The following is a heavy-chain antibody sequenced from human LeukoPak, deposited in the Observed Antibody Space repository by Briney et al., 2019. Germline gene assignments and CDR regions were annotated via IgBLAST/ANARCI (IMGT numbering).Heavy chain of an antibody. CDR1: GFTVSSTY. V-gene: IGHV3-66*01. Sequence: GGSLRLSCAASGFTVSSTYMSWVRQAPGKGLEWVSVLYSGGSTYYADSVKGRFTISRDNSKNTLYLRMNNLRAEDTAVYYCATLRTDRTSYHFDYWGQGTLVTVSS. CDR3: ATLRTDRTSYHFDY. J-gene: IGHJ4*02. CDR2: LYSGGST.